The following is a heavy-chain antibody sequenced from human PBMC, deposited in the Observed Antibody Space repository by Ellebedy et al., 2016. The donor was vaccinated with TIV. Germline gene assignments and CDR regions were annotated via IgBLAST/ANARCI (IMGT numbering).Heavy chain of an antibody. D-gene: IGHD4-17*01. CDR2: ICSSSSTI. CDR1: GFTFSTYS. Sequence: GGSLRLSCVASGFTFSTYSMNWVRQAPGKGLEWVSYICSSSSTIYYADSVKGRFTVSRYNAKNSLYLQMDSLRADDTAVYYCARAGDYNLLSPAGGYWGQGTLVTVSS. CDR3: ARAGDYNLLSPAGGY. J-gene: IGHJ4*02. V-gene: IGHV3-48*01.